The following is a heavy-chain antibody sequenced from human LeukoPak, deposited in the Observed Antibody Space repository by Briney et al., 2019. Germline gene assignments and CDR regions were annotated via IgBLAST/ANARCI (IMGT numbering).Heavy chain of an antibody. D-gene: IGHD6-19*01. CDR3: ASKDSSGWYEEA. CDR1: GYTFTTYY. V-gene: IGHV1-46*01. CDR2: INPSGGRT. Sequence: ASVNVSCKASGYTFTTYYMHWVRQAPGQGLEWMGVINPSGGRTSYAQKFQGRVTMTRDTSTSTVYMELSSLRSEDTAMYYCASKDSSGWYEEAWGQGTLVTVSS. J-gene: IGHJ5*02.